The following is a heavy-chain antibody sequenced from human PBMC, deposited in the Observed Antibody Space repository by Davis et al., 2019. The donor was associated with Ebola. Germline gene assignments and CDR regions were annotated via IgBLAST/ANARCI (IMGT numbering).Heavy chain of an antibody. CDR2: INHSGST. CDR3: ARVGYSSSGKYYFDY. Sequence: PGGSLRLSCAVYGGSFSGYYWSWIRQPPGKGLEWIGEINHSGSTNYNPSLKSRVTISVDTSKNQFSLKLSSVTAADTAVYYCARVGYSSSGKYYFDYWGQGTLVTVSS. J-gene: IGHJ4*02. CDR1: GGSFSGYY. V-gene: IGHV4-34*01. D-gene: IGHD6-6*01.